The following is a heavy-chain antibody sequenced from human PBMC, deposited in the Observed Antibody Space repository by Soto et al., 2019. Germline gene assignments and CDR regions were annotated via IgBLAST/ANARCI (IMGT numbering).Heavy chain of an antibody. CDR1: GFTFSSYG. V-gene: IGHV3-33*01. CDR2: IWYDGSNK. J-gene: IGHJ3*02. CDR3: ARGAVAGADRYHDAFDI. D-gene: IGHD6-19*01. Sequence: QVQLVESGGGVVQPGRSLRLSCAASGFTFSSYGMYWVRQAPGKGLEWVAVIWYDGSNKYYADSVKGRFTISRDNSKNTLYLQMNSLRAEDTAVYYCARGAVAGADRYHDAFDIWGQGTMVTVSS.